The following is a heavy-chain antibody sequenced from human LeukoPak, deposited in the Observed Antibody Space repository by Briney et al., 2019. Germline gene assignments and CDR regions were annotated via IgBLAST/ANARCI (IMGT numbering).Heavy chain of an antibody. CDR1: GYTFTGKF. J-gene: IGHJ4*02. Sequence: ASVTASCKASGYTFTGKFIHWVRQTPGRRLEWMGWIDPNSGGTDYAQKVQGRVTMTRDTSIATAYMDLSRLISDDTAVYYCARDREGLAYFDFWGQGTLVTVSS. CDR3: ARDREGLAYFDF. D-gene: IGHD3/OR15-3a*01. CDR2: IDPNSGGT. V-gene: IGHV1-2*02.